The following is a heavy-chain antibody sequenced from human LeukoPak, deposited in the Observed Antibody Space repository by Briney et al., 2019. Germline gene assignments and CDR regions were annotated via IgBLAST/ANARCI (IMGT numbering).Heavy chain of an antibody. D-gene: IGHD3-10*01. Sequence: SETLSLTCTVSGGSISSSSYYWGWIRQPPGKGLEWIGGIYYSGRTYYNPSLKSRVTISVDTSKNQFSLKLSSVTAADMAVYYCARVGFYYGSGSYYNAPTYNWFDPWGQGTLVTVSS. CDR1: GGSISSSSYY. CDR2: IYYSGRT. V-gene: IGHV4-39*07. J-gene: IGHJ5*02. CDR3: ARVGFYYGSGSYYNAPTYNWFDP.